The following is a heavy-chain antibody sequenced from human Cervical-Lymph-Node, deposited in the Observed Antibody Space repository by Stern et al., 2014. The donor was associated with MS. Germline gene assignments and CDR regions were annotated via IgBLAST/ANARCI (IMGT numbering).Heavy chain of an antibody. J-gene: IGHJ4*02. CDR3: ARPHSPGWSYYFDF. CDR1: GYSFTNYW. CDR2: LYPGYSDT. V-gene: IGHV5-51*01. D-gene: IGHD6-19*01. Sequence: VQLVQSGAEVKKPGESLKISCKGSGYSFTNYWIGWVRQMPGKGLEWMGILYPGYSDTRYSPSFQGHVTISVDTSINTAYLQWSDLRASDTAMYYCARPHSPGWSYYFDFWGQGTLVAVSS.